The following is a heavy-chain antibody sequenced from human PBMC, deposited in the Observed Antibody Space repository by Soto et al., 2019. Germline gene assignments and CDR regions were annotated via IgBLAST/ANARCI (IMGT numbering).Heavy chain of an antibody. D-gene: IGHD2-15*01. J-gene: IGHJ4*02. CDR2: ISGSGGSP. V-gene: IGHV3-23*01. CDR3: AKARCTPSKCYVPDY. Sequence: GGSLRLSCAASGFSCGTYTMSWVRRAPGKGLEWVSAISGSGGSPSYADSVQGRFTISRDNPKKTLYLQMNSLRAEDTAVYYCAKARCTPSKCYVPDYRGKGTFVTVSS. CDR1: GFSCGTYT.